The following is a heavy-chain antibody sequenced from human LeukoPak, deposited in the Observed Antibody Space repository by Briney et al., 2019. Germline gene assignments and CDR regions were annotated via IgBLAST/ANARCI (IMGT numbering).Heavy chain of an antibody. D-gene: IGHD1-26*01. CDR2: IIPIFGTA. CDR3: ARDLGGATGLYYFDY. V-gene: IGHV1-69*06. CDR1: GGTFSSYA. J-gene: IGHJ4*02. Sequence: SVKVSCKASGGTFSSYAISWVRQSPGQGLGWMGGIIPIFGTANYAQKFQGRVTITADKSTSTAYMELSSLRSEDTAVYYCARDLGGATGLYYFDYWGQGTLVTVSS.